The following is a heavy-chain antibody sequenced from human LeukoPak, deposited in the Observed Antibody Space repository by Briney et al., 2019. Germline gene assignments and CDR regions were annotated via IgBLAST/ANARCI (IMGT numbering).Heavy chain of an antibody. V-gene: IGHV1-69*13. D-gene: IGHD3-10*01. CDR2: IIPHVGSP. CDR3: ARGGLGEFDY. Sequence: GASVKVSCKTFGDTFSYHSISWVRQAPGQGLQWLGGIIPHVGSPRYTERLQDRITITADESTTTAYLELSSLRSDDTAVYYCARGGLGEFDYWGQGALVTVSS. J-gene: IGHJ4*02. CDR1: GDTFSYHS.